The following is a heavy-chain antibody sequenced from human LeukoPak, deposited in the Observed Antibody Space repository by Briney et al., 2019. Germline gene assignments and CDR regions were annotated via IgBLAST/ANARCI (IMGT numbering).Heavy chain of an antibody. CDR2: IYYSGST. J-gene: IGHJ4*02. V-gene: IGHV4-59*01. D-gene: IGHD3-10*01. CDR3: AREGRSGSQFVY. CDR1: GGSISSYY. Sequence: PSETLSLTCTVSGGSISSYYWSWIRQPPGKGLEWIGYIYYSGSTNYNPSLKSRVTISVDTSKNQFSLKLSSVTAADTAVYYCAREGRSGSQFVYWGQGTLVTVSS.